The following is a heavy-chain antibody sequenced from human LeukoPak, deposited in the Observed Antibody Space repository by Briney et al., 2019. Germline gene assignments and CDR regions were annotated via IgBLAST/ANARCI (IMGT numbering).Heavy chain of an antibody. Sequence: GGSLRLSCAASGFTFSSYAMSWVRQAPGKGLEWVPAISGSGGSTYYADSVKGRFTISRDNSKNTLYLQMNSLRAEDTAVYYCAKDLGSIAAAGNVFGYFDYWGQGTLVTVSS. CDR3: AKDLGSIAAAGNVFGYFDY. D-gene: IGHD6-13*01. CDR1: GFTFSSYA. V-gene: IGHV3-23*01. CDR2: ISGSGGST. J-gene: IGHJ4*02.